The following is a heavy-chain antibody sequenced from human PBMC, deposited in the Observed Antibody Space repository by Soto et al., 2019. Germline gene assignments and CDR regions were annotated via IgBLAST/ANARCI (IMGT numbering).Heavy chain of an antibody. J-gene: IGHJ6*03. CDR2: IYYSGST. CDR3: ARGHSHPAAHYYYYYMDV. Sequence: PSETLSLTCTVSGGSISSGGYYWSRIRQHPGKGLEWIGYIYYSGSTYYNPSLKSRVTISVDTSKNQFSLKLSPVTAADTAVYYCARGHSHPAAHYYYYYMDVWGKGTTVTVSS. CDR1: GGSISSGGYY. V-gene: IGHV4-31*03. D-gene: IGHD2-2*01.